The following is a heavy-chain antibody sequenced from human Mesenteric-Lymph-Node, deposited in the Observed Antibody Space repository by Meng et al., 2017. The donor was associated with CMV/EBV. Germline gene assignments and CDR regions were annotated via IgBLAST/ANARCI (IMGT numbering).Heavy chain of an antibody. Sequence: ASVKVSCKASGYTFTGYYMHWVRQAPGQGLEWMGWINPNSGGTNYAQKFQGRVTITADKSTSTSYMELSSLRSEDTAVYYCARSPGRVVVVTSSNYYYYSMDVWGQGTTVTVSS. D-gene: IGHD3-22*01. V-gene: IGHV1-2*02. CDR3: ARSPGRVVVVTSSNYYYYSMDV. J-gene: IGHJ6*02. CDR2: INPNSGGT. CDR1: GYTFTGYY.